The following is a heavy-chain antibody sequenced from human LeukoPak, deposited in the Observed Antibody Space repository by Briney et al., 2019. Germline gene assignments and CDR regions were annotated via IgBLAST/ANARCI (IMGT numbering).Heavy chain of an antibody. V-gene: IGHV4-59*01. J-gene: IGHJ6*03. CDR1: GGSISSYY. CDR2: IYYSGST. CDR3: AGSGYSYGYYYYYYMDV. D-gene: IGHD5-18*01. Sequence: PSETLSLTCTVSGGSISSYYWSWIRQPPGKGLEWIGYIYYSGSTNYNPSLKSRVTISVDTSKNQFSLKLSSVTAADTAVYYCAGSGYSYGYYYYYYMDVWGKGTTVTVSS.